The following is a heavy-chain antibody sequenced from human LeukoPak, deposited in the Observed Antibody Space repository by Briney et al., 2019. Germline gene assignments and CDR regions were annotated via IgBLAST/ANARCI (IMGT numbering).Heavy chain of an antibody. V-gene: IGHV3-23*01. J-gene: IGHJ6*03. CDR3: AKDPTNYDFWSGYYTSYYYYYMDV. D-gene: IGHD3-3*01. Sequence: GGSLRLSCAASGFTFSSYAMSWVRQAPGKGLEWVSAISGSGGSTYYADSVKGRFTISRDNSKNTLYLQMNSLREEDTAVYYCAKDPTNYDFWSGYYTSYYYYYMDVCSKGTTVTVSS. CDR1: GFTFSSYA. CDR2: ISGSGGST.